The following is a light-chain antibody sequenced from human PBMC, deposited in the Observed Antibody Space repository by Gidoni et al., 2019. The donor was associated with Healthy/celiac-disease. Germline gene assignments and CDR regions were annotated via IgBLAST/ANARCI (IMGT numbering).Light chain of an antibody. V-gene: IGKV3-20*01. Sequence: EMVLTQSPATPSLSPGEGATLSSMASQSSSSSYFAWYQQKHGQAPALLIYGESSRATEIPDRFSGSGSGTDFTLTISRLGPQDVAVYSCQQYGSSPPSITFGPGTKVDIK. CDR3: QQYGSSPPSIT. CDR2: GES. CDR1: QSSSSSY. J-gene: IGKJ3*01.